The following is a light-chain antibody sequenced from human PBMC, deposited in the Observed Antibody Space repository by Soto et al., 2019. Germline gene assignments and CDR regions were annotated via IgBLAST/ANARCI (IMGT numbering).Light chain of an antibody. Sequence: EIVLTQSPGTLSFSPGEIATLSCGASQGVSSYLAWYQQKPGQAPRLLMYAASSRATGIPDRFSGSGSGTDFSLTISRLEPEDFAVYYCQQYGSSVLTFGGGTKVDIK. CDR1: QGVSSY. CDR2: AAS. CDR3: QQYGSSVLT. J-gene: IGKJ4*01. V-gene: IGKV3-20*01.